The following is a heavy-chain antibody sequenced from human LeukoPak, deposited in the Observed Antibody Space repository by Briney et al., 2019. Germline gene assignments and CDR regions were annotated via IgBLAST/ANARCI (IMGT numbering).Heavy chain of an antibody. CDR2: INSDGSST. CDR1: GFTFGRYW. CDR3: ARDPGPDSSGYSGY. Sequence: GGSLRLSCAASGFTFGRYWMHWVRQAPGKGLVWVSHINSDGSSTNYADSVKGRFTISRDNAKNTLYLQMNSLRGEDTAVYYCARDPGPDSSGYSGYWGQGTLVTVPS. J-gene: IGHJ4*02. V-gene: IGHV3-74*01. D-gene: IGHD3-22*01.